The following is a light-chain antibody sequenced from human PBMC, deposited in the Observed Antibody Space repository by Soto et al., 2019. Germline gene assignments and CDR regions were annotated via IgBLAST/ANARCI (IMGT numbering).Light chain of an antibody. Sequence: DIVMTQSPDSLAVSPGERATINCKSSQSVLYSSNNKNYLAWYQQKPGQPPKLLIYWASTREPGVPDRFSGSGSGTDFTLTISSLQAEDVAVYYCQQYYSTPLTFGGGTKVDI. V-gene: IGKV4-1*01. CDR1: QSVLYSSNNKNY. J-gene: IGKJ4*01. CDR2: WAS. CDR3: QQYYSTPLT.